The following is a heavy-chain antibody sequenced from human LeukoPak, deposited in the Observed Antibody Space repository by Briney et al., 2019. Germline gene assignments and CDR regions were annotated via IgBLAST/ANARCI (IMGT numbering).Heavy chain of an antibody. J-gene: IGHJ4*02. D-gene: IGHD3-10*01. CDR2: ISYSGST. V-gene: IGHV4-61*01. Sequence: SETLSLTCTVSGGSVSSGSDYWSWIRQPPGKGLEWIGHISYSGSTNYNRSLKSRVTISLDTSKNQLSLKLSSVTTADTAVYYCARGQAALWFGELWGQGTLVTVSS. CDR3: ARGQAALWFGEL. CDR1: GGSVSSGSDY.